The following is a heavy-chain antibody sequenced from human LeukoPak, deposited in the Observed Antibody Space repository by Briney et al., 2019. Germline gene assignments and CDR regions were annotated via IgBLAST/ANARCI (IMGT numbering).Heavy chain of an antibody. Sequence: SETLSLTCAVYGESFSGYYWSWIRQPPGKGLEWIGEINHSGSPNYNPSLKSRVTISVDTSKNQFSLKLSSVTAADTAVYYCARGKVTYYYDSSGYYPWGQGTLVTVSS. CDR2: INHSGSP. J-gene: IGHJ5*02. D-gene: IGHD3-22*01. V-gene: IGHV4-34*01. CDR1: GESFSGYY. CDR3: ARGKVTYYYDSSGYYP.